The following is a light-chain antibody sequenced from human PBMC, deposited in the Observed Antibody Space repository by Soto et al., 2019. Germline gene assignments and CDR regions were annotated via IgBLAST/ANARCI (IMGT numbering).Light chain of an antibody. J-gene: IGKJ2*01. CDR2: DAS. CDR1: HTTNTW. CDR3: QQYISYPYT. V-gene: IGKV1-5*01. Sequence: DIQMTQFPSTLSASVGDRVTITCRASHTTNTWLAWYQQKPGTAPKLLIYDASSLEGGVPSRFSASGSGNEFTLTISILQPDELATYYCQQYISYPYTFGQGTKVEIK.